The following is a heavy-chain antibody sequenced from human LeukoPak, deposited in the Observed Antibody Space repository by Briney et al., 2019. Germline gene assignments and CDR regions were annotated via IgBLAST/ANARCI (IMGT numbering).Heavy chain of an antibody. D-gene: IGHD6-13*01. J-gene: IGHJ4*02. Sequence: GGSLRLSCAVSGFTFSTYAMSWVRQAPGKGLEWVSAISGSGGSTYYGDSVKGRFTISRDNSKNTPFLQMNSLRAEDTAVYYCAKQMKIAAPFDYWGQGTLVTVSS. CDR3: AKQMKIAAPFDY. V-gene: IGHV3-23*01. CDR1: GFTFSTYA. CDR2: ISGSGGST.